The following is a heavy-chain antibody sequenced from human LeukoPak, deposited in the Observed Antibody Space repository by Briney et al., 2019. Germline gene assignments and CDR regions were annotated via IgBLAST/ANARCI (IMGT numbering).Heavy chain of an antibody. CDR1: GGSFTTYY. V-gene: IGHV4-34*01. CDR2: INHSGST. CDR3: ARQAFDSWSGFLDY. J-gene: IGHJ4*02. D-gene: IGHD3-3*01. Sequence: SETLSLTCAVSGGSFTTYYWSWIRQPPGKGLEWIGEINHSGSTNYNPSLKSRLTLSIDTSKSQFSLTLNSVTAADTAVYYCARQAFDSWSGFLDYWGREPWSPSPQ.